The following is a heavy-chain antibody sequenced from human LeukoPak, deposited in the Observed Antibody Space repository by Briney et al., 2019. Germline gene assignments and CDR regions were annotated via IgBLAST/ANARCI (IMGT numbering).Heavy chain of an antibody. CDR2: IYYSGST. CDR3: AREGVTKYYFDY. J-gene: IGHJ4*02. D-gene: IGHD4-11*01. V-gene: IGHV4-59*01. CDR1: GGSISSYY. Sequence: PSETLSLTCTVSGGSISSYYWSWIRQPPGKGLEWIGYIYYSGSTDYNPSLKSRVTISVGTSKNQFSLKLSSVTAADTAVYYCAREGVTKYYFDYWGQGTLVTVSS.